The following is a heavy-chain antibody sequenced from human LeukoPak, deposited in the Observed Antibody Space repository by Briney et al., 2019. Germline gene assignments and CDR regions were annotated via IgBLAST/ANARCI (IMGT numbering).Heavy chain of an antibody. V-gene: IGHV3-66*01. D-gene: IGHD4-23*01. CDR1: GFTVSSNY. J-gene: IGHJ4*02. CDR2: IYSGGST. Sequence: GGSLRLSCAASGFTVSSNYMSWVRQAPGKGLEWVSVIYSGGSTYYADSVKGRFTISRDNSKNTLYLQMNSLRAEDTAVYYCARTTVVTFDEDYWGQGTLVTVSS. CDR3: ARTTVVTFDEDY.